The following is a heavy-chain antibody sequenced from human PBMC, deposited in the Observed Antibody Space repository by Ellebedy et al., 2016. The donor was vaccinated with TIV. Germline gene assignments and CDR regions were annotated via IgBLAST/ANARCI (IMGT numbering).Heavy chain of an antibody. D-gene: IGHD3-10*01. CDR3: ATITMVRGVMEY. Sequence: MPSETLSLTCTVSGGSISSSSYYWGWIRQPPGKGLEWIGSIYYSGSTYYNPSLKSRVTISVDTSKNQFSLKLSSVTAADTAVYYCATITMVRGVMEYWGQGTLVTVSS. J-gene: IGHJ4*02. CDR2: IYYSGST. CDR1: GGSISSSSYY. V-gene: IGHV4-39*01.